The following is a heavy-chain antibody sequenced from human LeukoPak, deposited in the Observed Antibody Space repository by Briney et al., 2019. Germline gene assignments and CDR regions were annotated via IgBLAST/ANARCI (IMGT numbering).Heavy chain of an antibody. CDR1: GGSFSGYY. Sequence: PSETLSLTCAVYGGSFSGYYWSWIRQPPGKGLEWIGEINHSGSTNYNPSLKSRVTISVDTSKNQFSLKLSSVTAADTAVYYCARDIVDSSGWYGNWFDPWGQGTLVTVSS. CDR2: INHSGST. V-gene: IGHV4-34*01. CDR3: ARDIVDSSGWYGNWFDP. J-gene: IGHJ5*02. D-gene: IGHD6-19*01.